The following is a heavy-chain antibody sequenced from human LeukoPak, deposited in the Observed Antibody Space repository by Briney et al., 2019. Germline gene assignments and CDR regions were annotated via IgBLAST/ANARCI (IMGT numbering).Heavy chain of an antibody. V-gene: IGHV1-2*06. CDR2: INPNSGGT. CDR3: AGDGGSPNYYDSSGVLAFDY. CDR1: GYTFTGYY. Sequence: ASVKVSCKASGYTFTGYYMHWVRQAPGQGLEWMGRINPNSGGTNYAQKFQGRVTMTRDTSISTAYMELSRLRSDDTAVYYCAGDGGSPNYYDSSGVLAFDYWGQGTLVTVSS. D-gene: IGHD3-22*01. J-gene: IGHJ4*02.